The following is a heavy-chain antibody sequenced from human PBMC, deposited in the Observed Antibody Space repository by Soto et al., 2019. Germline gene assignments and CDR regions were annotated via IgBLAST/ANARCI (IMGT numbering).Heavy chain of an antibody. CDR3: AGRLTTAAGLDY. Sequence: VQLVESGGGLIQPGGSLRLSCAASGFTVSNNHMTWVRQAAGKGLELVSFVHGGGSTSYADSVKGRFTISRDNSKHTLYLQMDSLRAEDTAIYYCAGRLTTAAGLDYWGRGTLVTVSS. CDR2: VHGGGST. V-gene: IGHV3-53*01. CDR1: GFTVSNNH. J-gene: IGHJ4*02. D-gene: IGHD3-16*01.